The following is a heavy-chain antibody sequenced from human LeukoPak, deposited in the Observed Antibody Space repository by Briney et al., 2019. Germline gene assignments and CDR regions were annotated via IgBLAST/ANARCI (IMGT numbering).Heavy chain of an antibody. CDR2: IKQDGSEK. CDR1: GFTFSSYW. CDR3: ARVTGGLILRSYDYFDY. V-gene: IGHV3-7*01. Sequence: GGSLRLSCAASGFTFSSYWMSWVRQAPGKGLEWVANIKQDGSEKYYVDSVKGRFTISRDNAKSSLYLQMNSLRAEDTAVYYCARVTGGLILRSYDYFDYWGQGTLVTVSS. J-gene: IGHJ4*02. D-gene: IGHD5-12*01.